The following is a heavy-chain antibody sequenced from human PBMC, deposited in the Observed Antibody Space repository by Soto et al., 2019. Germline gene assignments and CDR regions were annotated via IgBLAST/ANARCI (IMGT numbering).Heavy chain of an antibody. D-gene: IGHD6-13*01. V-gene: IGHV1-46*01. CDR3: ARDLAVADH. CDR1: GYTFTNYY. Sequence: QVQLVQSGAEVKKPGASVKISCRASGYTFTNYYIHWVRQAPGQGLEWLGIINPFNPTGTSTNYAQRFQGRVTLTMDTSTSTVYMELSGLRSEDTAMFYCARDLAVADHWGQGTLVIVSS. CDR2: INPFNPTGTST. J-gene: IGHJ4*02.